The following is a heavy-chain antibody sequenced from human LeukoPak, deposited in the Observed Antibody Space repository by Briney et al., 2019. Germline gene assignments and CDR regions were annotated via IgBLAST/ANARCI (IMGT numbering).Heavy chain of an antibody. CDR1: GGSIRNYY. CDR2: INHSGST. CDR3: ARHTYYYDRTFDY. D-gene: IGHD3-22*01. V-gene: IGHV4-34*01. J-gene: IGHJ4*02. Sequence: SETLSLTCTVSGGSIRNYYWSWIRQPPGKGLEWIGEINHSGSTNYNPSLKSRVTISVDTSKNQFSLKLSSVTAADTAVYYCARHTYYYDRTFDYWGQGTLVTVSS.